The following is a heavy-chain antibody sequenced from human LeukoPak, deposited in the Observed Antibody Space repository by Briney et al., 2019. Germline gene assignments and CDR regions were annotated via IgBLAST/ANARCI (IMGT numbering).Heavy chain of an antibody. V-gene: IGHV3-15*01. CDR1: GFTFSNAW. CDR3: TIVLRPYRGSGYRNWFDP. J-gene: IGHJ5*02. CDR2: IKSKTDGETA. D-gene: IGHD3-22*01. Sequence: GGSLRLSCAASGFTFSNAWMAWVRQVPGKGLEWLGRIKSKTDGETADYAAPVRGRFFISRDDRKDTLYVEINSLKTEDTGVYYCTIVLRPYRGSGYRNWFDPWGRGTLVTVSS.